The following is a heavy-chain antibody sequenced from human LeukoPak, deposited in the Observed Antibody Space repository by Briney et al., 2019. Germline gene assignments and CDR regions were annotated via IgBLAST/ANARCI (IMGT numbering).Heavy chain of an antibody. V-gene: IGHV5-51*01. CDR3: ASLEYSTSSYFDY. D-gene: IGHD6-6*01. CDR2: IYPGDSDT. Sequence: GESLKISCKGSGYSFNSHWIAWVRQLPGKGLEWMGIIYPGDSDTRYSPSFQGQVTISADKSISTAYLQWSSLKASDTAMYYCASLEYSTSSYFDYWGQGTLVTVSS. CDR1: GYSFNSHW. J-gene: IGHJ4*02.